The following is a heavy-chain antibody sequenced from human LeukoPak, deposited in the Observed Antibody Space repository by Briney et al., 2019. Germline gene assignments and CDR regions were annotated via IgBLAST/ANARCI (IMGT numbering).Heavy chain of an antibody. CDR1: GFAFSNYW. CDR2: IYYSGST. Sequence: PGGSLRLSCAASGFAFSNYWMSWVRQAPGKGLEWIGSIYYSGSTDYNPSLKSRVTISVDTSKNQFSLKLTSVTAADTAVYYCARETRSSSWSIKYYFDYWGQGTLVTVSS. CDR3: ARETRSSSWSIKYYFDY. J-gene: IGHJ4*02. V-gene: IGHV4-39*07. D-gene: IGHD6-13*01.